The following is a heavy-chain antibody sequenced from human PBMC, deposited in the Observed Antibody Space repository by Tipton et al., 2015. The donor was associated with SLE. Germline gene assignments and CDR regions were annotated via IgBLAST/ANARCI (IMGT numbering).Heavy chain of an antibody. CDR3: ARAVFWSGYFDY. CDR2: IYHSGST. V-gene: IGHV4-38-2*02. CDR1: GYSISSGYY. D-gene: IGHD3-3*01. J-gene: IGHJ4*02. Sequence: TLSLTCTVSGYSISSGYYWGWIRQPPGKGLEWIGSIYHSGSTYYNPSLKSRVTISVDTSKNQFSLKLSSVTAADTAVYYCARAVFWSGYFDYWSQGTLVTVSS.